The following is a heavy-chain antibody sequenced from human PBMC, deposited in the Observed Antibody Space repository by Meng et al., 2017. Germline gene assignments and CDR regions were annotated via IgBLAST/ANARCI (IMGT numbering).Heavy chain of an antibody. D-gene: IGHD2-2*01. V-gene: IGHV7-4-1*02. CDR1: GYTLTSYA. CDR2: IDTKTGNP. J-gene: IGHJ4*02. CDR3: TRDGYSDCSRTSCFDS. Sequence: QGQVVQSGSELRKPGASVKVSVKASGYTLTSYAINWLRQAPGQGLQWMGWIDTKTGNPTYVPGFTGRLVFSLDTSVSTAYLQISGLKADDTAVYYCTRDGYSDCSRTSCFDSWGQGTLVTVAS.